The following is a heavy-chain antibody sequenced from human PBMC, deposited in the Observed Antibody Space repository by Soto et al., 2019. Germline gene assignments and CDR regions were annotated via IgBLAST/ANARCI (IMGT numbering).Heavy chain of an antibody. CDR2: IYYSGSL. V-gene: IGHV4-39*01. J-gene: IGHJ4*02. CDR3: PGLLHARSGYYFFDY. Sequence: SETLSLTCTVSGGSISSSSYYWGWIRQPPGKGLEWIGRIYYSGSLYNNPSLKSRVTMSADTSKTQFCLNWRYVTAADRAVYDCPGLLHARSGYYFFDYWGQGTLVTVSS. D-gene: IGHD3-22*01. CDR1: GGSISSSSYY.